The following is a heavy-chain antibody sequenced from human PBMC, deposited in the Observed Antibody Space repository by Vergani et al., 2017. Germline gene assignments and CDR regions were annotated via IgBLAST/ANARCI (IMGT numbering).Heavy chain of an antibody. CDR2: IKQDGSEK. D-gene: IGHD2-15*01. CDR1: GFTFSSYW. V-gene: IGHV3-7*03. CDR3: ARDPGNCSGGSCYWGGWFDP. J-gene: IGHJ5*02. Sequence: EVQLVESGGGLVQPGGSLRLSCAASGFTFSSYWMSWVRQAPGKGLEWVANIKQDGSEKYYVDSVKGRFTISRDNAKNSLYLQMNSLRAADTAVYYCARDPGNCSGGSCYWGGWFDPWGQGTLVTVSS.